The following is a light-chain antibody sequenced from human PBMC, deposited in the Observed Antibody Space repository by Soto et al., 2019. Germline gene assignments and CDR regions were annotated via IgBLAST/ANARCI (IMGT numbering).Light chain of an antibody. CDR3: QQYNSYSFT. Sequence: DIQMTQSPSTLSASVGDRVTITCRASQSIGIYLAWYQQTPGKAPRLLIYDASRLGSGAPSRFSGGGSGTEFTLTINSLQPDYFATYYCQQYNSYSFTFGPGTKVDFK. J-gene: IGKJ3*01. V-gene: IGKV1-5*01. CDR2: DAS. CDR1: QSIGIY.